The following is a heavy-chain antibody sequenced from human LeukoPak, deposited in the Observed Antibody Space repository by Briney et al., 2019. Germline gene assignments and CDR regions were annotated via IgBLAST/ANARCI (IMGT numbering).Heavy chain of an antibody. CDR3: AREIDTYSGSYFNY. CDR2: INPNSGGT. CDR1: GYTFTSYY. J-gene: IGHJ4*02. D-gene: IGHD1-26*01. Sequence: EASVKVSCKASGYTFTSYYMHWVRQAPGQGLEWLGWINPNSGGTNYAQKFQDRVTMTRDASVRTAYMELTSLTSDDTAVYYCAREIDTYSGSYFNYWGQGTLVTVSS. V-gene: IGHV1-2*02.